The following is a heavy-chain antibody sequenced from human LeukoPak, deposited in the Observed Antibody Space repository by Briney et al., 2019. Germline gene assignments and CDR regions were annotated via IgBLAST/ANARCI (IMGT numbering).Heavy chain of an antibody. V-gene: IGHV4-34*01. D-gene: IGHD1/OR15-1a*01. CDR3: ARNNYYYYMDV. Sequence: PSETLSLTCAVYGGSFSGYYWSYIRQPPGKGLEWIGEINYSGSTNYNPSLKSRVTISVDTSKNQFSLKLSSVTAADTAVYYCARNNYYYYMDVWGKGTTVTVSS. J-gene: IGHJ6*03. CDR2: INYSGST. CDR1: GGSFSGYY.